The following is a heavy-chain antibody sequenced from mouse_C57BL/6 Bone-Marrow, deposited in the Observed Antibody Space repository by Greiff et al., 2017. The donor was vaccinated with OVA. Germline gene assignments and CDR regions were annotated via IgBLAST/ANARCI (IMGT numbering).Heavy chain of an antibody. J-gene: IGHJ2*01. CDR2: IDPNSGGT. V-gene: IGHV1-72*01. CDR1: GYTFTSYW. CDR3: ARFQITNVVTTDDFDY. D-gene: IGHD1-1*01. Sequence: QVQLQQPGAELVKPGASVKLSCKASGYTFTSYWMHWVKQRPGRGLEWIGRIDPNSGGTKYNEKFKSKATLTVDKPSSTAYMQLSSLTSEDSAVYYCARFQITNVVTTDDFDYWGQGTTLTVSS.